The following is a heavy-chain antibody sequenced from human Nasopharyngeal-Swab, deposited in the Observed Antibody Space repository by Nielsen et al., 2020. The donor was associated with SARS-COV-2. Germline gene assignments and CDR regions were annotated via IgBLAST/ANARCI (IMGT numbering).Heavy chain of an antibody. D-gene: IGHD3-3*01. Sequence: SLRLSCAASGFNSDDYAMHWVRQAPGKGLEWVSGLGWDSKNIGYAESVKGRFTVSRDNAKRSLYLQMNSVRPEDTALYYCTKGMFYDLWSGYPDSWGQGSLVTVSS. CDR2: LGWDSKNI. J-gene: IGHJ5*01. CDR1: GFNSDDYA. CDR3: TKGMFYDLWSGYPDS. V-gene: IGHV3-9*02.